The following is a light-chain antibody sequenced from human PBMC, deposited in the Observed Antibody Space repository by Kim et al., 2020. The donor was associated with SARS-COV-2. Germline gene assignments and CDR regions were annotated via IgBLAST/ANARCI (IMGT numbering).Light chain of an antibody. CDR1: QSVSSN. J-gene: IGKJ4*01. Sequence: ETVMTQSPGTLSVSPGERATLSCRASQSVSSNLAWYQQKPGQAPRLLIYGASSRATGIPARFSGSGSGTEFTLTISSLQSEDFAVYYCQQYHNWPPLTFGGGTKVDIK. CDR2: GAS. V-gene: IGKV3-15*01. CDR3: QQYHNWPPLT.